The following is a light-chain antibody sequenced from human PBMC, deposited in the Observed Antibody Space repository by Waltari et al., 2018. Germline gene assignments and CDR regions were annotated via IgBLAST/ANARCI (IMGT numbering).Light chain of an antibody. J-gene: IGLJ3*02. CDR3: ATWDDCLGGL. V-gene: IGLV1-44*01. CDR1: SSNIGTNT. CDR2: GNN. Sequence: QSVLTQPPSASGTPGQRVTISCSGSSSNIGTNTVNWYQQVPGAAPKLLIYGNNQRPSGVLDRFSGSKSGTSASLAIIGLQSEDEADDYCATWDDCLGGLFGGGTKLTVL.